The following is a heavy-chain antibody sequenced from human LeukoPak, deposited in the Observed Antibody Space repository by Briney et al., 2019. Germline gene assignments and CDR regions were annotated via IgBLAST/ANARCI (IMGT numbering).Heavy chain of an antibody. CDR2: INPNSGGT. Sequence: ASVKVSCKASGYTFTGYYMHWVRQAPGQGLEWMGRINPNSGGTNYAQKFQGRVTMTRDTSISTAYMELSRLRSDDTAVYYCARGLALSMIVVVITTTLDYWGQGTLVTVSS. D-gene: IGHD3-22*01. J-gene: IGHJ4*02. CDR3: ARGLALSMIVVVITTTLDY. CDR1: GYTFTGYY. V-gene: IGHV1-2*06.